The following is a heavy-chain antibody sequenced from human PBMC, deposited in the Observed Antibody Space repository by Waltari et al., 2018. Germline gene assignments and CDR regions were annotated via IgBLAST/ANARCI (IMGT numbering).Heavy chain of an antibody. D-gene: IGHD7-27*01. CDR3: ARAPLGMGNYLES. V-gene: IGHV4-4*02. Sequence: QVQLQESGPGLVKPSGTLSLTCAVSGVSISSSNWLSWFRQPPEKGLEWIGEIDQSGGAKYNPSRKSRVTISVDKSKNQLSLKMTSVTAADTAVYYCARAPLGMGNYLESWGQGTRVTVSS. CDR2: IDQSGGA. J-gene: IGHJ4*02. CDR1: GVSISSSNW.